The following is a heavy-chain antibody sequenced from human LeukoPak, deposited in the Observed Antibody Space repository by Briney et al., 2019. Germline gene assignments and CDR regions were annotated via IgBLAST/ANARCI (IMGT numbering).Heavy chain of an antibody. D-gene: IGHD4-17*01. Sequence: SETLSLTCTVSGGSISSGGYYWSWIRQHPGKGLEWIGYIYYSGSTYYNPSLKSRVTISVDTSKNQFSLKLSSVTAADTAVYYCARVNIYGDYSSGWFDPWGQGTLVTVSS. V-gene: IGHV4-31*03. CDR1: GGSISSGGYY. J-gene: IGHJ5*02. CDR2: IYYSGST. CDR3: ARVNIYGDYSSGWFDP.